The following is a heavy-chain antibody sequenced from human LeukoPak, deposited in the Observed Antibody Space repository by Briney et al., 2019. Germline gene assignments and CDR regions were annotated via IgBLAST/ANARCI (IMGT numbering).Heavy chain of an antibody. D-gene: IGHD5-18*01. Sequence: GGSLRLSCAASGFTFSSYSMNWVRQAPGKGLEWVSSIGSSSSYIYHADSVKGRFTISRDNAKNSLHLQMSSLRAEDTAVYYCAASTKHPAMVDYWGQGTLVTVSS. CDR3: AASTKHPAMVDY. CDR2: IGSSSSYI. CDR1: GFTFSSYS. J-gene: IGHJ4*02. V-gene: IGHV3-21*01.